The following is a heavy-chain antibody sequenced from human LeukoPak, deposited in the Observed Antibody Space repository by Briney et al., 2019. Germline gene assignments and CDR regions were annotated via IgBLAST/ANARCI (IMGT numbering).Heavy chain of an antibody. CDR1: GGTFTSYA. J-gene: IGHJ3*02. V-gene: IGHV1-69*13. Sequence: SVKVSCKASGGTFTSYAISWVRQAPGQGLEWMGGIIPIVGTANYAQKFQGRVTITADESTSTAYMELSSLRSEDTAVYYCAREEGRYCSGGSCYSTNDDAFDIWGQGTMVTVSS. CDR3: AREEGRYCSGGSCYSTNDDAFDI. CDR2: IIPIVGTA. D-gene: IGHD2-15*01.